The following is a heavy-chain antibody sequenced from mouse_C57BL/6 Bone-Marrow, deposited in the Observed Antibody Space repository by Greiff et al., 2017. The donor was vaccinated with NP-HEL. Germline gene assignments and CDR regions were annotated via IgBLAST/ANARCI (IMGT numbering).Heavy chain of an antibody. Sequence: VQLQQSGTVLARPGASVTMSCKTSGYTFTSYWMPWVTQRPGQGLEWLGAIYPGNSDTSYNQKFKGKANLTAVTSASTAYMELSSLTNEDSAVYYCTKDYDDAMDYWGQGTSVTVSS. CDR2: IYPGNSDT. V-gene: IGHV1-5*01. J-gene: IGHJ4*01. CDR3: TKDYDDAMDY. D-gene: IGHD2-4*01. CDR1: GYTFTSYW.